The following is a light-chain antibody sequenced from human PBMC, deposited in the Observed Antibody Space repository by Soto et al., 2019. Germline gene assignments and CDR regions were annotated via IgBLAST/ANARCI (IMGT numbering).Light chain of an antibody. CDR2: DAS. CDR3: QQYNSYWT. J-gene: IGKJ1*01. V-gene: IGKV1-5*01. CDR1: QSISSW. Sequence: IQMAPYTSTPSASVGERVTHNCRGSQSISSWLAWYQQKPGKAPKLLIYDASSLESGVPSRFIGSGSGTEFTLTISSLQPDDFATYYCQQYNSYWTFGQGTKVDNK.